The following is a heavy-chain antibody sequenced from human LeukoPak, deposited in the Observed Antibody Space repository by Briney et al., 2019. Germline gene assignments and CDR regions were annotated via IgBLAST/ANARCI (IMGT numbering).Heavy chain of an antibody. Sequence: ASVKVSCKASGYTFTSYGISWVRQAPGQGLEWMGWISAYNGNTNYAQKLQGRVTMTTDTSTSTAYMELRSLRSDDTAVYYCARDRGLYSSGWYSWFDPWGQGTLSPSPQ. V-gene: IGHV1-18*01. CDR2: ISAYNGNT. J-gene: IGHJ5*02. CDR3: ARDRGLYSSGWYSWFDP. D-gene: IGHD6-19*01. CDR1: GYTFTSYG.